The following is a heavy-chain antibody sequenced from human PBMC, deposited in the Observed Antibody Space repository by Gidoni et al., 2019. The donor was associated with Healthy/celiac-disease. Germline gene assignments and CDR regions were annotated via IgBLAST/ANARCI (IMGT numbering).Heavy chain of an antibody. D-gene: IGHD6-13*01. Sequence: GGSLRLSCAASGFTFSSYSMNWVRQAPGKGLEWVSSISSSSSYIYYADSVKGRFTISRDNAKNSLYLQMNSLRAEDTAVYYCARDSGGAGYSSSWRPSYGMDVWGQGTTVTVSS. J-gene: IGHJ6*02. CDR3: ARDSGGAGYSSSWRPSYGMDV. CDR2: ISSSSSYI. CDR1: GFTFSSYS. V-gene: IGHV3-21*01.